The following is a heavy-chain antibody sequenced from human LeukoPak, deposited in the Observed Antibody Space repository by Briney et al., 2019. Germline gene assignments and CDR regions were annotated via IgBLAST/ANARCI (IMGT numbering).Heavy chain of an antibody. CDR1: GDSMSSYY. D-gene: IGHD3-22*01. CDR2: IYYSGGT. Sequence: PSETLSLTCTVSGDSMSSYYWSWIRQPPGKGLEWIGYIYYSGGTNYNPSLKTRVTMTVDTSSDQFFLRLTSVTAADTAVYYCARGGPNSSGFAVDGFDIWGQGTMVTVSS. J-gene: IGHJ3*02. V-gene: IGHV4-59*01. CDR3: ARGGPNSSGFAVDGFDI.